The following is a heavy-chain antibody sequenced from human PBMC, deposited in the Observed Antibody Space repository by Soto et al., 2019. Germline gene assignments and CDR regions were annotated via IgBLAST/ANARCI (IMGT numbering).Heavy chain of an antibody. CDR3: ARVGVYCSGGSCLYNWFDP. CDR2: IYYSGST. CDR1: GGSISSYY. Sequence: SETLSLTCTVSGGSISSYYWSWIRQPPGKGLEWIGYIYYSGSTNYNPSLKSRVTISVDTSKNQFSLKLSSVTAADTAVYYCARVGVYCSGGSCLYNWFDPWGQGTLVTVSS. J-gene: IGHJ5*02. D-gene: IGHD2-15*01. V-gene: IGHV4-59*01.